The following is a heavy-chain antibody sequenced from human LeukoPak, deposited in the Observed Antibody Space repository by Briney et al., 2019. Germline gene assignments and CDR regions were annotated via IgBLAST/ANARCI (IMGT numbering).Heavy chain of an antibody. V-gene: IGHV3-33*01. CDR3: ARYCSGGSCYSGMDV. Sequence: PGGSLRLSCAASGFTFSSYGMHWVRQGPGKGLEWVAVIWYDGSNEHYADSVKGRLTISRDNSKNTLYLQMNSLRAEDTAVYYCARYCSGGSCYSGMDVWGQGTTVIVSS. CDR2: IWYDGSNE. D-gene: IGHD2-15*01. CDR1: GFTFSSYG. J-gene: IGHJ6*02.